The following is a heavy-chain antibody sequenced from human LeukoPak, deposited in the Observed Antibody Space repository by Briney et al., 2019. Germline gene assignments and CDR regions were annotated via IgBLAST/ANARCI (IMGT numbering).Heavy chain of an antibody. D-gene: IGHD1-7*01. Sequence: ASVKVSRKASGGTFSSYAISRVRQAPGQGLEWMGGIIPIFGTANYAQKFQGRVTITTDESTSTAYMELSSLRSEDTAVYYCARDNYAGANWFDPWGQGTLVTVSS. V-gene: IGHV1-69*05. CDR1: GGTFSSYA. J-gene: IGHJ5*02. CDR3: ARDNYAGANWFDP. CDR2: IIPIFGTA.